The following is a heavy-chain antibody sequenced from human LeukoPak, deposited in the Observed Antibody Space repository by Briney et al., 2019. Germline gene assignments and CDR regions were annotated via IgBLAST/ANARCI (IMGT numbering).Heavy chain of an antibody. CDR1: GGSVSSSSYY. D-gene: IGHD3-22*01. Sequence: SETLSLTCTVSGGSVSSSSYYWGSIRQPPGEGLEWIASIYYSGTTYYNPSLKSRVSISADTSKNQFSLKLSSVTTADTAVYYCTSRGWIVGLVDYWGQGTLVTVSS. CDR3: TSRGWIVGLVDY. V-gene: IGHV4-39*01. CDR2: IYYSGTT. J-gene: IGHJ4*02.